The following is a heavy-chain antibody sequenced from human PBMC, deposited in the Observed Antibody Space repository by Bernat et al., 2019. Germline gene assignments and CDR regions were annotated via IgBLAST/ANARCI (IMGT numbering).Heavy chain of an antibody. CDR1: GFTFCNAW. V-gene: IGHV3-15*07. CDR3: ANGGNVDMVATSDSRDKFDY. D-gene: IGHD5-12*01. J-gene: IGHJ4*02. Sequence: ELQLVESGGGLVKPGGSLRLSCAASGFTFCNAWMNWVRQASGKGLEWVGRLKSKTDGGTTDYAAPAKGRYTSARDDSKKTLCMPMNRLRTEETAVFYGANGGNVDMVATSDSRDKFDYWGRGTLVTVSS. CDR2: LKSKTDGGTT.